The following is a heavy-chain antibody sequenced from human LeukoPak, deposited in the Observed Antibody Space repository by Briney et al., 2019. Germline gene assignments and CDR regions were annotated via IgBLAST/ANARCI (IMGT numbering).Heavy chain of an antibody. V-gene: IGHV3-66*01. J-gene: IGHJ4*02. D-gene: IGHD7-27*01. CDR3: ARDNWGRPLDY. Sequence: GGSLRLSCAASGFTVSSNYMSWVPQAPGKGQEWVSVIYSGGSTYYADSVKGRFNISRDNSKKTLYLQMNSLRADDTAVYYCARDNWGRPLDYWGQGTLVTVSS. CDR1: GFTVSSNY. CDR2: IYSGGST.